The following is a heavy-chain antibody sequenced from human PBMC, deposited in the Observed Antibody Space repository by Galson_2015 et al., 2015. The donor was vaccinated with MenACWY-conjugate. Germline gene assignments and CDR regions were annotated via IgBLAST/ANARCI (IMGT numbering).Heavy chain of an antibody. V-gene: IGHV3-48*04. D-gene: IGHD3-3*01. CDR3: ATLGVVNTPNYFDP. CDR2: ISSGSGTI. Sequence: SLRLSCAASGFTFSSYSMNWVRQAPGKGLEWVSYISSGSGTIYSADSVKGRFTISRDNAKNSLYLQMNSLRAEDTAVYYCATLGVVNTPNYFDPWGQGTLVTVSS. J-gene: IGHJ5*02. CDR1: GFTFSSYS.